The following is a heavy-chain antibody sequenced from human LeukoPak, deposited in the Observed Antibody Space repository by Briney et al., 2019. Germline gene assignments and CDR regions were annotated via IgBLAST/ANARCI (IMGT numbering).Heavy chain of an antibody. J-gene: IGHJ4*02. Sequence: GGSLRLSCAASGLSFSSHGMHWVRQAPGKGLEWVAVIWYDGSNIYYADSVKGRFTISRDNSKNTLYLQMNSLRAEDTALYYCARARNDYDSNGFSVLDYWGQGALVTVSS. D-gene: IGHD3-22*01. CDR1: GLSFSSHG. V-gene: IGHV3-33*01. CDR2: IWYDGSNI. CDR3: ARARNDYDSNGFSVLDY.